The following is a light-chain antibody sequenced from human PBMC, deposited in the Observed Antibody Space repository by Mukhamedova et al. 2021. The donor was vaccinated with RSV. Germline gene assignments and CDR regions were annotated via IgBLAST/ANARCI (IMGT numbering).Light chain of an antibody. V-gene: IGKV3-20*01. CDR3: QECGTSFRP. CDR2: GAS. CDR1: SVSSSY. Sequence: SVSSSYLAWYQQKPGQAPRLLIYGASSRATGIPDRFSGSGSGTDFTLTISRLEPEDFAVYYCQECGTSFRPFGQGTKLEIK. J-gene: IGKJ2*01.